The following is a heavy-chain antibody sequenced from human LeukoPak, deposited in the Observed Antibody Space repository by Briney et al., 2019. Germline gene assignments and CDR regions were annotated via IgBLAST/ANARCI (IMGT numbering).Heavy chain of an antibody. CDR3: AREEYSSSSGRFDP. CDR1: GYTFTSYG. CDR2: IISYNGTA. V-gene: IGHV1-18*01. D-gene: IGHD6-6*01. J-gene: IGHJ5*02. Sequence: ASVKVSCKASGYTFTSYGIRWVRQAPGQGLEWMGWIISYNGTANYAQKLQGRVTMPRDKSTSTAYMELGSLRSDSTAVYYFAREEYSSSSGRFDPWGQGTLVAVSS.